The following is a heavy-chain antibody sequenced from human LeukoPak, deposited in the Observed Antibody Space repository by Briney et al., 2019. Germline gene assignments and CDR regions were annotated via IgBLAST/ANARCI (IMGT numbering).Heavy chain of an antibody. V-gene: IGHV1-46*01. CDR3: ATVVDSSGYYSPFDY. CDR2: INPSGGST. D-gene: IGHD3-22*01. CDR1: GYTFTSYY. Sequence: ASVKVSCKASGYTFTSYYMHWVRQAPGQGLEWMGIINPSGGSTSYAQKFQGRVTMTEDTSTDTAYMELSSLRSEDTAVYYCATVVDSSGYYSPFDYWGQGTLVTVSS. J-gene: IGHJ4*02.